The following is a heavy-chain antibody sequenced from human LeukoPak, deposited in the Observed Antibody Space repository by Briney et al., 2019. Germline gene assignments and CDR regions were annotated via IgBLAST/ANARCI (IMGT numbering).Heavy chain of an antibody. J-gene: IGHJ6*02. Sequence: GRSLRLSCEASGFTFSSYGMHWVRQAPGKGLEWVAVISYDGSNKYYADSVKGRFTISRDNSKNTLYLQMNSLRAEDTAVYYCAKDREMATIWNYYYGMDVWGQGTTVTVSS. D-gene: IGHD5-24*01. CDR2: ISYDGSNK. CDR3: AKDREMATIWNYYYGMDV. CDR1: GFTFSSYG. V-gene: IGHV3-30*18.